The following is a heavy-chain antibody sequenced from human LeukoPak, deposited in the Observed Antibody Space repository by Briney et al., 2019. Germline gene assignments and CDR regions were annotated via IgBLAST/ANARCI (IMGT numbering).Heavy chain of an antibody. CDR3: ARVRVWSGYSYGRPFDY. Sequence: EASETLSLTCSVSGGSVSGTGYYWSWIRQPPGKGLEWIGEINHSGSTNYNPSLKSRVTISVDTSKNQFSLKLSSVTAADTAVYYCARVRVWSGYSYGRPFDYWGQGTLVTVSS. D-gene: IGHD5-18*01. V-gene: IGHV4-34*01. CDR1: GGSVSGTGYY. CDR2: INHSGST. J-gene: IGHJ4*02.